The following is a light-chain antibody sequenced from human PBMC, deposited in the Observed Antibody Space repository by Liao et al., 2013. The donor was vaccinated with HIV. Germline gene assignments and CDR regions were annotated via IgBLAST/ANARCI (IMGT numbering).Light chain of an antibody. CDR2: YDS. CDR3: QVWDSTSDHDV. Sequence: SYELTQPPSVSVAPGKTARITCGGNNIGSKSVHWYQQRPGQAPVLVISYDSDRPSGIPERFSGSNSGNTATLTISWVEGGDEADYFCQVWDSTSDHDVFGSGTTVTVL. CDR1: NIGSKS. J-gene: IGLJ1*01. V-gene: IGLV3-21*01.